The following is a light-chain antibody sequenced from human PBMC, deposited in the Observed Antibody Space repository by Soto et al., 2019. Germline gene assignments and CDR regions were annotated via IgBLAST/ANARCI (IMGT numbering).Light chain of an antibody. CDR1: QSISDS. CDR3: QQYYSFPLT. Sequence: IQMTQSLSTLSSSVGDRVTITWRASQSISDSLAWYQQKPGKAPELLIYAASTLQSGVPSRFSGSGSGTDFTLTISCLQSEDFATYYCQQYYSFPLTFGQGTRLEIK. CDR2: AAS. J-gene: IGKJ5*01. V-gene: IGKV1-5*01.